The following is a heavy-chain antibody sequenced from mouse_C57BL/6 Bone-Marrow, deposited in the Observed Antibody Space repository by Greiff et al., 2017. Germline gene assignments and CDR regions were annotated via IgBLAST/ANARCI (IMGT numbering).Heavy chain of an antibody. D-gene: IGHD3-1*01. J-gene: IGHJ2*01. CDR2: ISDGGSYT. Sequence: EVKVEESGGGLVKPGGSLKLSCAASGFTFSSYAMSWVRQTPEKRLEWVATISDGGSYTYYPDNVKGRFTISRDNAKNNLYLQMSHLKSEDTAMYYCAREAGYTYFDYWGQGTTLTVSS. V-gene: IGHV5-4*01. CDR1: GFTFSSYA. CDR3: AREAGYTYFDY.